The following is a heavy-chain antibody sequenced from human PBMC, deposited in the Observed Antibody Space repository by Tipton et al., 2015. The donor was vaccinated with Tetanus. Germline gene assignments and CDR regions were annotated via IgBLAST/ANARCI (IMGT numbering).Heavy chain of an antibody. V-gene: IGHV1-2*02. Sequence: QLVQSGAEVKKPGASVKVSCKTSGYTFTSYYIHWVRQAPGQGLEWMGWINPKSADTNFAQKFQGRVTMSRDTSLSTAYMELSSLRFDDTAMYYCARVSVVVCVFAYYHAMDIWVQGTTVTVSS. CDR3: ARVSVVVCVFAYYHAMDI. J-gene: IGHJ6*02. CDR1: GYTFTSYY. D-gene: IGHD2-15*01. CDR2: INPKSADT.